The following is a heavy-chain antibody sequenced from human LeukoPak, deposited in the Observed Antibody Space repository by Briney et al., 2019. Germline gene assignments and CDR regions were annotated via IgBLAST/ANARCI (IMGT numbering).Heavy chain of an antibody. V-gene: IGHV1-3*01. CDR1: GYTFTSYA. CDR3: ARFPIVGAWIGFDY. CDR2: INAGNGNT. D-gene: IGHD1-26*01. J-gene: IGHJ4*02. Sequence: ASVKVSCKASGYTFTSYAMHWVRQAPGQRLEWMGWINAGNGNTKYSQKFQGRVTITRDTSASTAYMELSSLRSEDTAVYYCARFPIVGAWIGFDYWGQGTLVTVSS.